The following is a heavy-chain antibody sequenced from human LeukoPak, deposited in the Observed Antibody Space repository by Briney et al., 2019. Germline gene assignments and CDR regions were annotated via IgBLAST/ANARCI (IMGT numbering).Heavy chain of an antibody. Sequence: PSETLSLTCTVSGYSINSGYYWGWIRQPPGKGLEWIGSIYHSGSTYYNPSLKSRVTISVDTSKNQFSLKLSSVTAADTAVYYCGYRGYWGQGTLVTVSS. CDR2: IYHSGST. J-gene: IGHJ4*02. D-gene: IGHD4-11*01. CDR1: GYSINSGYY. V-gene: IGHV4-38-2*02. CDR3: GYRGY.